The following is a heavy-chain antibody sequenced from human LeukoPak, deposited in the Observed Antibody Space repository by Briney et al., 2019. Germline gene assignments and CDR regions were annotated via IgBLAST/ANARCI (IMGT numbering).Heavy chain of an antibody. D-gene: IGHD6-13*01. CDR1: DYSLTNHY. CDR2: ILHTGST. V-gene: IGHV4-34*12. J-gene: IGHJ5*02. Sequence: SETLSLTCAVYDYSLTNHYWIWIRQPPGKGLEWIGEILHTGSTNYNPSFKSRVTISLDTSKNQFFLSLTSVTAADMAVYWCARGPAAVHPWGQGTLVTVSS. CDR3: ARGPAAVHP.